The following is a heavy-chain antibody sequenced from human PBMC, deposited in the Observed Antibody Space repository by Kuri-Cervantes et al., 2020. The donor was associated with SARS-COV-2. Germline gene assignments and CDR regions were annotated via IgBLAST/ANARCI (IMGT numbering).Heavy chain of an antibody. D-gene: IGHD2-2*01. V-gene: IGHV1-2*04. CDR1: GYTFTGYY. J-gene: IGHJ6*02. Sequence: ASVKVSCNASGYTFTGYYMHWVRQAPGQGLEWMGWINPNSGGTNYAQKFQGWVTMTRDTSISTAYMELSRLRSDDTAVYYCARELVVVPAAEQNWYYYYGMDVWGQGTTVTVSS. CDR3: ARELVVVPAAEQNWYYYYGMDV. CDR2: INPNSGGT.